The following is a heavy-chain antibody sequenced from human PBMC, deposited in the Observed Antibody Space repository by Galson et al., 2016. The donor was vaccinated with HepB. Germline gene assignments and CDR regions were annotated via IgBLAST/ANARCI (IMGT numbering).Heavy chain of an antibody. CDR1: GGSTSSRNW. V-gene: IGHV4-4*02. D-gene: IGHD4-23*01. CDR3: AVDYGWNSAFDS. Sequence: SETLSLTCAVSGGSTSSRNWWNWVRQPPGKGLEWIGEIYHSGRTNYSPSLKSRVTMSVDKSKNQFSLRLNSVTAADTAVYYCAVDYGWNSAFDSWGQGTLATVSS. CDR2: IYHSGRT. J-gene: IGHJ4*02.